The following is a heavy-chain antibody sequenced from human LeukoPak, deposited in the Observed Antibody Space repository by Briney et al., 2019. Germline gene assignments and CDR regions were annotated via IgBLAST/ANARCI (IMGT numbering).Heavy chain of an antibody. CDR3: ARSGTAMVPYYFDY. CDR2: INTNTGNP. Sequence: ASVKVSCKASGYTFTSYAMNWVRQAPGQGLEWMGWINTNTGNPTYAQGFTGRFVFSLDTSVSTAYLQISSLKAEDTAVYYCARSGTAMVPYYFDYWGQGTLVTVSS. D-gene: IGHD5-18*01. V-gene: IGHV7-4-1*02. J-gene: IGHJ4*02. CDR1: GYTFTSYA.